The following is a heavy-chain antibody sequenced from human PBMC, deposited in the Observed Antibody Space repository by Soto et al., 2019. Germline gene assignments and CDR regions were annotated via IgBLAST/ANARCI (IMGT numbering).Heavy chain of an antibody. J-gene: IGHJ4*02. CDR2: IRSKSNSYAT. D-gene: IGHD4-17*01. V-gene: IGHV3-73*01. CDR3: TRGYGDYVRDY. Sequence: EVQLVESGGGLVQPGGSLKLSCAVSGFTFRGSATHWVRQASGKGLEWVGRIRSKSNSYATAYAASVKGRFTISRDDSKNTAYLQMNSLKTEDTAVYYCTRGYGDYVRDYWGQGTLVTVSS. CDR1: GFTFRGSA.